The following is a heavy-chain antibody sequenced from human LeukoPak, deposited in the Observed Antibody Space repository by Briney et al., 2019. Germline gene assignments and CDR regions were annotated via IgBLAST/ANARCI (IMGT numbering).Heavy chain of an antibody. CDR3: ARDLRSSGWYVFDD. J-gene: IGHJ4*02. CDR2: IYYSGST. V-gene: IGHV4-59*01. D-gene: IGHD6-19*01. CDR1: GSGGSISNYY. Sequence: SETLPLTCTVSGSGGSISNYYWSWIRQPPGKGLEWIGYIYYSGSTNHNPSLNSRVTMSVDTSKNQLSLKLSPVTAADTAVYYCARDLRSSGWYVFDDWGRGTLVTVSS.